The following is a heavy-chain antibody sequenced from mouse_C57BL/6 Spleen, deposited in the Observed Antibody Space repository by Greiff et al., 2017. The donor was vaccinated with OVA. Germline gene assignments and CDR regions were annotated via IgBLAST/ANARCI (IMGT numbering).Heavy chain of an antibody. CDR1: GFTFSDYG. J-gene: IGHJ4*01. D-gene: IGHD1-1*01. CDR2: ISSGSSTI. Sequence: EVKVVESGGGLVKPGGSLKLSCAASGFTFSDYGMHWVRQAPEKGLEWVAYISSGSSTIYYADTVKGRFTISRDNAKNTLFLQMTSLRSEDTAMYYCARPDYYGRGAMDYWGQGTSVTVSS. V-gene: IGHV5-17*01. CDR3: ARPDYYGRGAMDY.